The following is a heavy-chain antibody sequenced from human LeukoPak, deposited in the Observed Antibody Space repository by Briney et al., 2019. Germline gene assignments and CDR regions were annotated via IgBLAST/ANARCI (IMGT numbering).Heavy chain of an antibody. CDR2: INPNSGGT. V-gene: IGHV1-2*02. Sequence: ASVKVSCKASGYTFTGYYMHWVRQAPGQGLEWMGWINPNSGGTNYVQKFHGRVTMTRDTSISTAYMELSSLRSDDTAVYYCARDVIVVVPAARFDYWGQGTLVTVSS. J-gene: IGHJ4*02. CDR1: GYTFTGYY. CDR3: ARDVIVVVPAARFDY. D-gene: IGHD2-2*01.